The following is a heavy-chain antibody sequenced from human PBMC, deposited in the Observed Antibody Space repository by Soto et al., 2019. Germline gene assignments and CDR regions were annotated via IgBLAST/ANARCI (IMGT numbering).Heavy chain of an antibody. Sequence: PSETLSLTCTVSGGSISSGGYYWSWIRQHPGKGLEWIGYIYCSGSTYYNPSLKSRVTISVDTSKNQFSLKLSSVTAADTAVYYCARDLVLASDYGDYPVENYYYYYGMDVWGQGTTVTVSS. CDR3: ARDLVLASDYGDYPVENYYYYYGMDV. D-gene: IGHD4-17*01. J-gene: IGHJ6*02. CDR1: GGSISSGGYY. V-gene: IGHV4-31*03. CDR2: IYCSGST.